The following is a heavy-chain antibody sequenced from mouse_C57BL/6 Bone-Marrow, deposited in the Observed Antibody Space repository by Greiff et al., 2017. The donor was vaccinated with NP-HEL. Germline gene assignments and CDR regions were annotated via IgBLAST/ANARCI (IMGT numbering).Heavy chain of an antibody. D-gene: IGHD1-1*01. V-gene: IGHV1-50*01. CDR2: IDPSDSYT. Sequence: VQLQQPGAELVKPGASVKLSCKASGYTFTSYWMQWVKQRPGQGLEWIGEIDPSDSYTNYNQKFKGKATLTVDTSSSTAYMQLSSLTSEDSAVYYCARPYDYGGSYDYWGQGTTLTVSS. CDR3: ARPYDYGGSYDY. J-gene: IGHJ2*01. CDR1: GYTFTSYW.